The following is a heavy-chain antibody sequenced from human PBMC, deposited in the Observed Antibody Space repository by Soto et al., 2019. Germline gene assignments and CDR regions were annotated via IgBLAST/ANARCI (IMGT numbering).Heavy chain of an antibody. V-gene: IGHV3-23*01. J-gene: IGHJ4*02. D-gene: IGHD6-6*01. CDR3: AKRVAYRTSPPYFDS. CDR1: EFTFNNYG. Sequence: EVQLLESGGGLVEPGGSLRLSCAASEFTFNNYGMNWVRQAPGKGLEWVSSINHIGRETYYADFAKGRFTVSRDNSRNMLFLQMSSLRAEDTAIYYCAKRVAYRTSPPYFDSWSRGTLVTVSS. CDR2: INHIGRET.